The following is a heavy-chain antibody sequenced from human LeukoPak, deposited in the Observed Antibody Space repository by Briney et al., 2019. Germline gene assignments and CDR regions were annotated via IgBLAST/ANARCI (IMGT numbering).Heavy chain of an antibody. D-gene: IGHD4-17*01. V-gene: IGHV3-23*01. Sequence: PGGSLRLSCAASGFTFSSYWMSWVRQAPGKGLEWVSSISGSGGNTYYADSVEGRFTISRDNSKNTLYLQMNSLRAEDTALYYCARGRGGDYVPSRFDYWGQGTLVTVSS. J-gene: IGHJ4*02. CDR2: ISGSGGNT. CDR1: GFTFSSYW. CDR3: ARGRGGDYVPSRFDY.